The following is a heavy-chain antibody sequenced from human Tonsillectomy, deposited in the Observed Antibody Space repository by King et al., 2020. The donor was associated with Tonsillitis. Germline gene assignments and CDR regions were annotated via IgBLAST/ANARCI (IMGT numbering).Heavy chain of an antibody. D-gene: IGHD1-26*01. CDR3: ARNLGGSSPPPYGY. V-gene: IGHV4-39*06. J-gene: IGHJ4*02. CDR1: GGSISSSSYY. CDR2: IYYSGST. Sequence: RLQLQESGPGLVKPSETLSLTCTVSGGSISSSSYYWGWIRQPPGKGLEWIGSIYYSGSTYYNPSLKSRVTISVDTSKNQFSLKLSSVTAADTAVYYCARNLGGSSPPPYGYWGQGTLVTVSS.